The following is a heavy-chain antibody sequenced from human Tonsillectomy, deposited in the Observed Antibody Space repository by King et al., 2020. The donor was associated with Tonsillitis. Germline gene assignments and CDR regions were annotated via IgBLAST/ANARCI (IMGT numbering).Heavy chain of an antibody. Sequence: VQLVESGGGLVKPGGSLRLSCAASGFTFGSYSMNWVRQAPGKGLEWVSSISSSSSYIYYADSVKGRFTISRDNAKNSLYLQMNSLRAEDTAVYYCARDGTERSGNWFDPWGQGTLVTVSS. D-gene: IGHD1-1*01. J-gene: IGHJ5*02. CDR1: GFTFGSYS. CDR3: ARDGTERSGNWFDP. CDR2: ISSSSSYI. V-gene: IGHV3-21*01.